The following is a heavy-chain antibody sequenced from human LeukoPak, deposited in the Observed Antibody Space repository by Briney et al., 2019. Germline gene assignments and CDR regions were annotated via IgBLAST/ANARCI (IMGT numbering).Heavy chain of an antibody. D-gene: IGHD2-2*01. Sequence: GGSLRLSCAASGFTFSSYGMHWVRQAPGKGLEWVAFIRYDGSNKYYADSVKGRFTISRDNSKNTLYLQMNSLRAEDTAVYYCAKRAYCSSTSCPYYYYYMDVWGKGTTVTVSS. CDR3: AKRAYCSSTSCPYYYYYMDV. CDR2: IRYDGSNK. J-gene: IGHJ6*03. CDR1: GFTFSSYG. V-gene: IGHV3-30*02.